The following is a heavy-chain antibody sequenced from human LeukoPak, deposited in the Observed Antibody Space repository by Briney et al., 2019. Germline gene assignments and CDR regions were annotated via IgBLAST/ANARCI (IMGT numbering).Heavy chain of an antibody. CDR3: ARGVYIAAAQYGY. J-gene: IGHJ4*02. V-gene: IGHV4-59*01. CDR1: GGSISSDY. CDR2: IYYSGAT. Sequence: PSETLSLTCTVSGGSISSDYWSWIRQPPGKRLEWIGYIYYSGATNYNPSLKSRVTISVDTSKNQFSLKLSSVTAADTAVYYCARGVYIAAAQYGYWGQGTLVTVSS. D-gene: IGHD6-13*01.